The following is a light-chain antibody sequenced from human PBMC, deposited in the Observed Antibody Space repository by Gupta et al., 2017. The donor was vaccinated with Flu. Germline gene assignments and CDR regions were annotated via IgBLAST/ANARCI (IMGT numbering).Light chain of an antibody. CDR2: DAS. J-gene: IGKJ2*01. Sequence: EFVLIQSPATLSLSPRERATLSGRASQSVGTYLAWYQQKPAQTPRLLIYDASNRATGIPARFSGSGSGTDFTLTISSLEPEDFAVYYCQKRSNWPPYTFGQGTRLEIK. CDR3: QKRSNWPPYT. CDR1: QSVGTY. V-gene: IGKV3-11*01.